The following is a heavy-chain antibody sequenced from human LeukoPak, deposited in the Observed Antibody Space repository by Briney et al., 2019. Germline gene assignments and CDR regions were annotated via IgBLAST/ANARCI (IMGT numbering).Heavy chain of an antibody. Sequence: GGSLRLSRAASGFTFDDYAMYWVRQAPGKGLEWVSGISWNSGSIGYADSVKGRFTISRDNAKDSLYLQMNSLRAEDMALYYCAARAAAGTGEDDAFDIWGQGTMVTLSS. V-gene: IGHV3-9*03. CDR2: ISWNSGSI. CDR3: AARAAAGTGEDDAFDI. D-gene: IGHD6-13*01. CDR1: GFTFDDYA. J-gene: IGHJ3*02.